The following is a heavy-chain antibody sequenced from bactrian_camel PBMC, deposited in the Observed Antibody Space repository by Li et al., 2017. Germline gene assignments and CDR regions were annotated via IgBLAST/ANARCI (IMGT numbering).Heavy chain of an antibody. Sequence: HVQLVESGGGSVQTGGSLRLSCAASVSTYNSYCIAWFRQTPGKEREGVAVIFLHAGTTYYTDSVKGRFTISQDNAKNTMALQMNSLKPEDTAMYYCAAEWARYNADCLSRRGPDEYKYWGQGTQVTVS. J-gene: IGHJ4*01. V-gene: IGHV3S63*01. CDR1: VSTYNSYC. CDR2: IFLHAGTT. D-gene: IGHD2*01. CDR3: AAEWARYNADCLSRRGPDEYKY.